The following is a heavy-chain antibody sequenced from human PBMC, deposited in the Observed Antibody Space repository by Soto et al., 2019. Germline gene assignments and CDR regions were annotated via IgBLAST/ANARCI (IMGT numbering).Heavy chain of an antibody. J-gene: IGHJ4*02. CDR1: GGSISRYY. CDR2: IYYSGST. D-gene: IGHD3-22*01. V-gene: IGHV4-59*08. CDR3: ARSTYYYDSSGYSV. Sequence: QVQLQESGPGLVKPSETLSLTCTVSGGSISRYYWSWIRQPPGKGLEWIGYIYYSGSTNYNPSLKRRATISVDTSKNQFSLKLSSVTAADTAVYYCARSTYYYDSSGYSVWGQGTLVTVSS.